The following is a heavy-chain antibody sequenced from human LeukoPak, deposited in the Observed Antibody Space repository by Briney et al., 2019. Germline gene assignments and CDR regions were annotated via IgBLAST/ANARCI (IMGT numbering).Heavy chain of an antibody. CDR2: IGSSDKTI. D-gene: IGHD2-15*01. CDR3: ARRKRDCSGGNCYSRFDY. CDR1: GFTFSDYY. Sequence: GGSLRLSCAASGFTFSDYYMSWIRQAPGKGLEWVSYIGSSDKTIYYADSVKGRFTISRDNARNSLYLQMNSLRAEDTAVYYCARRKRDCSGGNCYSRFDYWGQGTLVTVSS. V-gene: IGHV3-11*01. J-gene: IGHJ4*02.